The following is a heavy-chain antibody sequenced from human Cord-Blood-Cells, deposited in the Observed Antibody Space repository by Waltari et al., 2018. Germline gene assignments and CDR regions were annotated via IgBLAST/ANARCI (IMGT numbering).Heavy chain of an antibody. CDR2: IYHSGGT. J-gene: IGHJ5*02. V-gene: IGHV4-38-2*01. CDR3: GCGGGLGENNWFDP. Sequence: QVQLQESGPGLVKPSETLSLTCAVSGYSISSGYYWGWIRQPPGKGLEWMGSIYHSGGTYSNPSLKSRVTITVDASKTQFSLKLSSVTAADTAVYYCGCGGGLGENNWFDPWGQGTLVTVSS. D-gene: IGHD3-10*01. CDR1: GYSISSGYY.